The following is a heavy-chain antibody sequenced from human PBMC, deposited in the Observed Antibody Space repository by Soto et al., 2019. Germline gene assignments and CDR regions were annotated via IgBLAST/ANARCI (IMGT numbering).Heavy chain of an antibody. D-gene: IGHD5-12*01. CDR1: GFTFSDYY. J-gene: IGHJ6*02. CDR2: ISDSSTHT. V-gene: IGHV3-11*06. CDR3: ARDTGGYDRRYYYHGMDV. Sequence: QVQLVESGGGLVKPRGSLRLSCAASGFTFSDYYMSWIRQAPGKGLEWVSYISDSSTHTNYADSVKGRFSISRDNAKNSLYLQINSLRAEDTAVYYCARDTGGYDRRYYYHGMDVWGQGTTVTVSS.